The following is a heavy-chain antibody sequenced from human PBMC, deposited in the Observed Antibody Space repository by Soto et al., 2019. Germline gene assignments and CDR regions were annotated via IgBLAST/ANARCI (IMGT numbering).Heavy chain of an antibody. CDR2: INHSGST. CDR3: ARGRRYCSSTSCYGWAYYYYMDV. J-gene: IGHJ6*03. D-gene: IGHD2-2*01. V-gene: IGHV4-34*01. Sequence: SETLSLTCAVYGGSFSGYYWSWIRQPPGKGLEWIGEINHSGSTNYNPSLKSRVTISVDTSKNQFSLKLSSVTAADTAVYYCARGRRYCSSTSCYGWAYYYYMDVWGKGTTVT. CDR1: GGSFSGYY.